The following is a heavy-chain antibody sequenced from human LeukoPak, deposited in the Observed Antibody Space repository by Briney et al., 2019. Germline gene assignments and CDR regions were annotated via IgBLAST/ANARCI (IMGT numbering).Heavy chain of an antibody. V-gene: IGHV5-51*01. Sequence: GESLQISFQGSGYRFTSYWIGWVRPMPGKGLEWMGIIYPGDSDTRYSPSFQGQVTISADKSISTAYLQWSSLKASDTAMYYCARHLLPPYDSSGNPLGYWGQGTLVTVSS. J-gene: IGHJ4*02. CDR3: ARHLLPPYDSSGNPLGY. CDR1: GYRFTSYW. CDR2: IYPGDSDT. D-gene: IGHD3-22*01.